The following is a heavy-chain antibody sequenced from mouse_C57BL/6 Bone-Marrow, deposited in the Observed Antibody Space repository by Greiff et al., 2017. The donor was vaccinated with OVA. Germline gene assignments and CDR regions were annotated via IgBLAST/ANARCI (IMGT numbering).Heavy chain of an antibody. CDR2: IYPRSGNT. Sequence: VQLQESGAELARPGASVKLSCKASGYTFTSYGISWVKQRTGQGLEWIGEIYPRSGNTYYNEKFKGKATLTADKSSSTAYMELRSLTSEDSAVYFCARESNYDWYFDVWGTGTTVTVSS. CDR3: ARESNYDWYFDV. V-gene: IGHV1-81*01. CDR1: GYTFTSYG. D-gene: IGHD2-5*01. J-gene: IGHJ1*03.